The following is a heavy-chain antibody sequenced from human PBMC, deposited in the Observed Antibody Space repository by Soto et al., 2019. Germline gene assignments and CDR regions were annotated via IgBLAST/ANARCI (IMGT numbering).Heavy chain of an antibody. CDR1: GFTFTNSA. D-gene: IGHD3-9*01. Sequence: ASVKVSCKASGFTFTNSAVQWVRQARGQRLEWIGWIVVGSSNTKYAQKFQERVTITRDMSTSTAYMELSSLRSEDTAVYYCAADTPHYDILTGFESYYYYGMDVWGQGTTVTVSS. CDR2: IVVGSSNT. J-gene: IGHJ6*02. CDR3: AADTPHYDILTGFESYYYYGMDV. V-gene: IGHV1-58*01.